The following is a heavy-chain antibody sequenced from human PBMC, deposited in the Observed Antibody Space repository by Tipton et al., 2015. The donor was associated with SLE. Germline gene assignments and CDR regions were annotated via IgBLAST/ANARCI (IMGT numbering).Heavy chain of an antibody. V-gene: IGHV4-38-2*02. CDR1: GYSISSGYY. CDR3: ARTIFGAGYFDY. D-gene: IGHD3-3*01. J-gene: IGHJ4*02. CDR2: IYHSEST. Sequence: TLSLTCTVSGYSISSGYYWGWIRQPPGKGLEWIGSIYHSESTYYNPSLKRRVTISVDTSKNQFSLKLSSVTAADTAVYYCARTIFGAGYFDYWGQGTLVTVSS.